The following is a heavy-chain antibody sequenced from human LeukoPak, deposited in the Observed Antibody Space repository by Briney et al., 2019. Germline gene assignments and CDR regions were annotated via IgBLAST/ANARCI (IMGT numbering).Heavy chain of an antibody. D-gene: IGHD2-2*01. Sequence: SETLSLTCTVSGGSISSSSYYWGWIRQPPGKGLEWIGYIYYSGSTYYNPSLKSRVTISVDTSKNQFSLKLSSVTAADTAVYYCARGYCSSTSCYFDYWGQGTLVTVSS. CDR1: GGSISSSSYY. CDR2: IYYSGST. J-gene: IGHJ4*02. CDR3: ARGYCSSTSCYFDY. V-gene: IGHV4-30-4*08.